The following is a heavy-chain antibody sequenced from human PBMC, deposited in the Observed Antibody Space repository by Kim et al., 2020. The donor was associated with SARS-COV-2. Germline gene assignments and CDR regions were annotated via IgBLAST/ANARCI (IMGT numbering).Heavy chain of an antibody. J-gene: IGHJ2*01. D-gene: IGHD3-9*01. CDR1: GGSISSYY. CDR3: ARDRGTGYYTAGRYFDL. V-gene: IGHV4-59*13. Sequence: SETLSLTCTVSGGSISSYYWSWIRQPPGKGLEWIGYIYYSGSTNYNPSLKSRVTISVDTSKNQFSLKLSSVTAADTAVYYCARDRGTGYYTAGRYFDLWGRGTLFTVSS. CDR2: IYYSGST.